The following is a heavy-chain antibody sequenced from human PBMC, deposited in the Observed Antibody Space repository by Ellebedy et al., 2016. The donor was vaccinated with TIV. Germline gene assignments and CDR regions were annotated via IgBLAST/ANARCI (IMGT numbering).Heavy chain of an antibody. V-gene: IGHV4-34*01. CDR1: GESFSGHF. D-gene: IGHD4-11*01. J-gene: IGHJ4*02. CDR3: ARRPPTQAFDY. CDR2: VYYSGST. Sequence: SETLSLXXAVYGESFSGHFWTWIRQTPGKGLEWIGNVYYSGSTYYNPSLKSRVTISVDTSKNQFSLKLGSVTAADTAIYYCARRPPTQAFDYWGQGTLVTVSS.